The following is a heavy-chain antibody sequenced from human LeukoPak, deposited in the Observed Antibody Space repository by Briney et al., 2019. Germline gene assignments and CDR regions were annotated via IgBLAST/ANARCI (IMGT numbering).Heavy chain of an antibody. Sequence: ASVKVSCKASGYTFTSYDINWVRQATGQGLEWMGWMNPNSGNTGYAQKFQGRVTMTRNTSISTAYMELSSLRSEDTAVYYCARDSAYYYGSGSSEFDYWGQGTLVTVSS. J-gene: IGHJ4*02. CDR2: MNPNSGNT. CDR1: GYTFTSYD. D-gene: IGHD3-10*01. V-gene: IGHV1-8*01. CDR3: ARDSAYYYGSGSSEFDY.